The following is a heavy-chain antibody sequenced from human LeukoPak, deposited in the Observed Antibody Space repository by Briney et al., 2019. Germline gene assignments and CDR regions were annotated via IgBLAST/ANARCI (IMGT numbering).Heavy chain of an antibody. D-gene: IGHD5-12*01. CDR1: GFTFSTHG. Sequence: PGGSLRLSCVVSGFTFSTHGFHWVRQAPGKGLEWVSVIWHDGGRKEYADSVRGRFTISRDNSNLYLQMNSLRAEDTAIYYRARDIGNSGFNLDYWGQGTPVTVSS. CDR3: ARDIGNSGFNLDY. CDR2: IWHDGGRK. V-gene: IGHV3-33*01. J-gene: IGHJ4*02.